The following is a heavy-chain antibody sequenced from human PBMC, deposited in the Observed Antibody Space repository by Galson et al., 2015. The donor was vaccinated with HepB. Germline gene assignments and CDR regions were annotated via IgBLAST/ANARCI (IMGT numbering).Heavy chain of an antibody. CDR2: ISGSGGST. D-gene: IGHD1-26*01. V-gene: IGHV3-23*01. J-gene: IGHJ4*02. CDR3: AKDRTLEWELPYYFDY. CDR1: GFTFSSYA. Sequence: SLRLSCAASGFTFSSYAMSWVRQAPGKGLEWVSAISGSGGSTYYADSVKGRFTISRDNSKNTLYLQMNSLRAEDTAVYYCAKDRTLEWELPYYFDYWGQGTLVTVSS.